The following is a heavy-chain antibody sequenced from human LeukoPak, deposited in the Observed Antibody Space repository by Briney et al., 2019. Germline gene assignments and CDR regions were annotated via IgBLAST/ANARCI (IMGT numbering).Heavy chain of an antibody. CDR2: IKSKNDGAAT. V-gene: IGHV3-15*01. CDR3: VSRDAYKPRYFMDV. J-gene: IGHJ6*03. CDR1: GFTFDIAW. D-gene: IGHD5-24*01. Sequence: GGSLRLSCAVSGFTFDIAWMNWVRQAPGEGLEWLGRIKSKNDGAATDYAAPVRGRFTISTDDSRNTLYLQMNSLKTEDTAVYYCVSRDAYKPRYFMDVWGKGTTVTVSS.